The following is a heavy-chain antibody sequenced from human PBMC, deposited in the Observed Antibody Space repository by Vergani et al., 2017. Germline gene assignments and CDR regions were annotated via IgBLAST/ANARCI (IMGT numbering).Heavy chain of an antibody. D-gene: IGHD6-19*01. CDR1: GGSISSGSYY. CDR3: ARALPGIAVAGLDY. J-gene: IGHJ4*02. CDR2: IYYSGST. V-gene: IGHV4-61*01. Sequence: QVQLQESGPGLVKPSQTLSLTCTVSGGSISSGSYYWSWIRQPPGKGLEWIGYIYYSGSTNYNPSLKSRVTISVDTSKNQFSLKLSSVTAADTAVYYCARALPGIAVAGLDYWGQGTLVTVSS.